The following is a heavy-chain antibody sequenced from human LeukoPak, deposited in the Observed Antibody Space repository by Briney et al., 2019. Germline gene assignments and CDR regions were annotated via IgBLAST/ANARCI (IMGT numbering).Heavy chain of an antibody. CDR3: ARDNPPDY. CDR2: ISGSGGST. Sequence: GESLRLSCAASGFTFSSYAMSWVRQAPGKGLEWVSAISGSGGSTYYADSVKGRFTISRDNAKNSLYLQLNSLRAEDTALYYCARDNPPDYWGQGTLVTVSS. CDR1: GFTFSSYA. J-gene: IGHJ4*02. V-gene: IGHV3-23*01.